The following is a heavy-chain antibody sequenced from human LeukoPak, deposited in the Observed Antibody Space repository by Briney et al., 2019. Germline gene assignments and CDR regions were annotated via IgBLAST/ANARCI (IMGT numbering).Heavy chain of an antibody. CDR3: AKEDTAGEYFDY. D-gene: IGHD5-18*01. V-gene: IGHV3-30*02. Sequence: PGGSLRLSCAASGFTFSSYGMHWVRQAPGKGLEWVAFIRYDGSNKYYADSVMGRFTISRDNSKNTLYLQMNSLRAEDTAVYYCAKEDTAGEYFDYWGQGTLVTVSS. CDR1: GFTFSSYG. CDR2: IRYDGSNK. J-gene: IGHJ4*02.